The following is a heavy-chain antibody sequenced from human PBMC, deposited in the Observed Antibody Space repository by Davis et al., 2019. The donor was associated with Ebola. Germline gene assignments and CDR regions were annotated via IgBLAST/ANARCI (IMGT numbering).Heavy chain of an antibody. J-gene: IGHJ5*02. CDR1: GGTFSSYA. CDR3: TRLRTSVTTWQWFDP. Sequence: SVKVSCKASGGTFSSYAISWVRQAPGQGLEWMGRIIPILGIANYAQKFQGRVTITADKSTSTAYMELSSLRSEDTAVYYCTRLRTSVTTWQWFDPWGQGTLVTVSS. CDR2: IIPILGIA. D-gene: IGHD4-17*01. V-gene: IGHV1-69*04.